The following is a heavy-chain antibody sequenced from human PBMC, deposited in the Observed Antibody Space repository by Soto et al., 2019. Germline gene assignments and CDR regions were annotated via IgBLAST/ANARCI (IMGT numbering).Heavy chain of an antibody. CDR1: SGSITSSNW. V-gene: IGHV4-4*02. CDR3: ARNRYDGYDFDS. J-gene: IGHJ4*02. D-gene: IGHD5-12*01. Sequence: QVQLQESGPGLLKPSGTLSLTCTVSSGSITSSNWWSWVRQPPGKGLEWIGEVAHNGYSHPTSSLKNRVTISIDKSRNQIYLRLTSVTAADTAVYYCARNRYDGYDFDSWGQGTLVAVTS. CDR2: VAHNGYS.